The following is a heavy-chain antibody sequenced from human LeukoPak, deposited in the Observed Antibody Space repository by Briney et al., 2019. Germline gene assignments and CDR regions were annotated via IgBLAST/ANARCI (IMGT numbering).Heavy chain of an antibody. CDR1: VYTFTNYY. CDR3: ARDLIGGSYYMDY. Sequence: ASVKVSFKSSVYTFTNYYMHWVRQAPGQGLEWMGWINPNSGGTNYAQNFQGRVTMTWDTSISTAYTELNRLRSDDTAVYYCARDLIGGSYYMDYWGQGTLVTVSS. CDR2: INPNSGGT. J-gene: IGHJ4*02. D-gene: IGHD1-26*01. V-gene: IGHV1-2*02.